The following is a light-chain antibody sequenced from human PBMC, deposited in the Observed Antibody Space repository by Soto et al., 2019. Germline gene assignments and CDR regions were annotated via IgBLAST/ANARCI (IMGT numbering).Light chain of an antibody. J-gene: IGLJ1*01. CDR3: CSSAPESTYV. Sequence: QSVLAQPASVSGSPGQSMTISCTGTDSDVGAYNSVSWYQQHPHKAPRLIIYKGTRRPSGISYRFSGSTSGNAASLTISALQADDEADYFCCSSAPESTYVFGTGTKVTVL. V-gene: IGLV2-23*01. CDR2: KGT. CDR1: DSDVGAYNS.